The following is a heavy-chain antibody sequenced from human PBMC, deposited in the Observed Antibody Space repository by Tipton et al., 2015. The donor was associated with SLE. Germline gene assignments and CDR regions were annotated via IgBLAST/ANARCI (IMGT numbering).Heavy chain of an antibody. J-gene: IGHJ6*02. D-gene: IGHD6-19*01. CDR1: GFTFSSYS. Sequence: SLRLSCAASGFTFSSYSMNWVRQAPGKGLEWVSSISSSSSTIYYADSVKGRFTISRDNAKNSLYLQMNSLRAEDTAVYYCARDRGSSGWSLYGMDVWGQGTTVTVSS. V-gene: IGHV3-48*01. CDR3: ARDRGSSGWSLYGMDV. CDR2: ISSSSSTI.